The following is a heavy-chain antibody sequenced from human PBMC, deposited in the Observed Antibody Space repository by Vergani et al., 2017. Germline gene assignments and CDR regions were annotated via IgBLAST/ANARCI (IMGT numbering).Heavy chain of an antibody. CDR3: AREKTYYDFWSGYSI. J-gene: IGHJ3*02. CDR2: INPNSGGT. CDR1: GYTFTSYG. D-gene: IGHD3-3*01. V-gene: IGHV1-2*02. Sequence: QVQLVQSGAEVKKPGASVKVSCKASGYTFTSYGISWVRQAPGQGLEWMGWINPNSGGTNYAQKFQGRVTMTRDTSISTAYMELSRLRSDDTAVYYCAREKTYYDFWSGYSIWGQGTMVTVSS.